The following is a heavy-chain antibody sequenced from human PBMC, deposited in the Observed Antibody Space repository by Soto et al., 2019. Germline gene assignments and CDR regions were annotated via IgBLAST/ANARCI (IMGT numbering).Heavy chain of an antibody. CDR1: GGTFSSYT. CDR2: IIPILGIA. Sequence: ASVKVSCKASGGTFSSYTISWVRQAPGRGLEWMGRIIPILGIANYAQKFQGRVTITADKSTSTAYMELSSLRSEDTAVYYCARGLVRGVIKSQSYFDYWGQGTLVTVSS. V-gene: IGHV1-69*02. J-gene: IGHJ4*02. CDR3: ARGLVRGVIKSQSYFDY. D-gene: IGHD3-10*01.